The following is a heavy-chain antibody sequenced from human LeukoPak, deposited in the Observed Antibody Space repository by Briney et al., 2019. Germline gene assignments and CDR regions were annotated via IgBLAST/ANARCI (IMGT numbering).Heavy chain of an antibody. J-gene: IGHJ4*02. CDR1: GGSISSYY. V-gene: IGHV4-59*08. Sequence: SETLSLTCTVSGGSISSYYWSWIRQPPGKGLEWIGYISSSASTNYNPSLKSRVTISVDTSKNQFSLTLSSVTAADTAVYFCARHSGMSIPIDDWGQGTLVTVSS. D-gene: IGHD3-10*01. CDR3: ARHSGMSIPIDD. CDR2: ISSSAST.